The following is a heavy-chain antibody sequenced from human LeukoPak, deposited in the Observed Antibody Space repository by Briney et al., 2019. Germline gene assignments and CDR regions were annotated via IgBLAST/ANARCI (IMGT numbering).Heavy chain of an antibody. CDR2: ISGSGGST. D-gene: IGHD5-18*01. CDR1: GFTFSSYG. CDR3: ATSRGVYSYGPLDY. V-gene: IGHV3-23*01. Sequence: GGSLRLSCAASGFTFSSYGMHWVRQAPGKGLEWVSAISGSGGSTYYADSVKGRFTISRDNSKNTLYLQMNSLRAEDTAVYYCATSRGVYSYGPLDYWGQGTLVTVSS. J-gene: IGHJ4*02.